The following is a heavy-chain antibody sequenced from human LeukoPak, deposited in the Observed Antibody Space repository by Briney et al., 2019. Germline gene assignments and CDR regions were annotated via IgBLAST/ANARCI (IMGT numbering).Heavy chain of an antibody. J-gene: IGHJ4*02. CDR1: GYTFTGYY. CDR3: ARGRIVVVPAATPAYYFDY. Sequence: ASVKVSCKASGYTFTGYYMHWVRQAPGQGLEWMGWINPNSGGTNYAQKFQGWVTMTRDTSISTAYMELSRPRSDDTAVYYCARGRIVVVPAATPAYYFDYWGQGTLVTVSS. D-gene: IGHD2-2*01. V-gene: IGHV1-2*04. CDR2: INPNSGGT.